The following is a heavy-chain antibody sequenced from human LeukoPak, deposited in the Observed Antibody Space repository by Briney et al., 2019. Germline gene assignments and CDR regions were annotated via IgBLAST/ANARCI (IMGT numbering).Heavy chain of an antibody. CDR2: ITGAGSAA. CDR1: GFTFSAFA. Sequence: PGGSLRLSCAASGFTFSAFAMSWVRQDPGRGLEWVSSITGAGSAAYYPESVKGRFTISRDNSKNTLYLQMNNLRVEDTAVYFCVRDRNYYEGLQRSYWGQGTLVTVSS. D-gene: IGHD3-22*01. J-gene: IGHJ4*02. CDR3: VRDRNYYEGLQRSY. V-gene: IGHV3-23*01.